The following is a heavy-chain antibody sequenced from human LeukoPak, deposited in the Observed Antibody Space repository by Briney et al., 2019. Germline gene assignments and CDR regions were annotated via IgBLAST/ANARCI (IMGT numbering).Heavy chain of an antibody. CDR3: AHLTRGYSDSDYGS. CDR1: GFRFSNYA. Sequence: GGSLRLSCAASGFRFSNYALTWVRQVPGKGPEWVSTISGSGGNTYYADSVKGRFTISRGNSKNTLFLQMNSLRAEDTAMFYCAHLTRGYSDSDYGSWGQGTLVTVSS. V-gene: IGHV3-23*01. D-gene: IGHD5-12*01. J-gene: IGHJ5*02. CDR2: ISGSGGNT.